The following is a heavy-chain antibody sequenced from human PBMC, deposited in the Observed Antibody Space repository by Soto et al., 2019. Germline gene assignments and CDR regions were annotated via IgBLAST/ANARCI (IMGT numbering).Heavy chain of an antibody. Sequence: SETLSLTCTVSGGSISSSSYYWGWIRQPPRKGLEWIVSIFYSGSTYYNPSFKSRVTISVDTSKILFSLKLSSVTAADTALYYCASYYCSGGSCYSSGYMDVWGKGTTVTVSS. D-gene: IGHD2-15*01. J-gene: IGHJ6*03. CDR1: GGSISSSSYY. V-gene: IGHV4-39*01. CDR3: ASYYCSGGSCYSSGYMDV. CDR2: IFYSGST.